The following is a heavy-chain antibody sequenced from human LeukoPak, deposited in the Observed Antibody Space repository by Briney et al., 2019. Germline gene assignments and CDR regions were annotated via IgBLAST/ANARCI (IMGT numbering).Heavy chain of an antibody. V-gene: IGHV3-15*01. CDR1: GFTFSNAW. D-gene: IGHD6-25*01. J-gene: IGHJ4*02. CDR2: IKSKRDGGTI. Sequence: GGSLRLSCAASGFTFSNAWITWVRQAPGKGLEWVGRIKSKRDGGTIDYAAPVKGRFTISRDDSKDTLYLQMNNLKIEDAAVYYCTTVGSAWNFDYWGQGTLVTVSS. CDR3: TTVGSAWNFDY.